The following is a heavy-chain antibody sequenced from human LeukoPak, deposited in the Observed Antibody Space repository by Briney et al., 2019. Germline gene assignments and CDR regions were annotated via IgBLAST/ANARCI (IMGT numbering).Heavy chain of an antibody. CDR3: AKSHPVTMIIMVISYFDF. Sequence: PGGSLRLSCAGSGFTFTNHAMSWVRQAPGKGLEWVSTISGSGGNTYYADSVQGRFTISRDDSKSTLHLQMNSLRAEDTAVYYCAKSHPVTMIIMVISYFDFWGQGTLVTVSS. D-gene: IGHD3-22*01. CDR1: GFTFTNHA. V-gene: IGHV3-23*01. J-gene: IGHJ4*02. CDR2: ISGSGGNT.